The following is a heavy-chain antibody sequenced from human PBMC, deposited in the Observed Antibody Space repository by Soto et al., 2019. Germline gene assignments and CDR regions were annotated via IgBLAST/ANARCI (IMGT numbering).Heavy chain of an antibody. D-gene: IGHD2-15*01. CDR2: ISAYNGNT. Sequence: GASVKVSCKASGYTFTSYGISWVRQAPGQGLEWMGWISAYNGNTNYAQKLQGRVTMTTDTSTSTAYMELRSLRSDDTAVYYCARDSIGYCSGGNCSSGVHWFDPWGQGTLVTVSS. CDR1: GYTFTSYG. CDR3: ARDSIGYCSGGNCSSGVHWFDP. J-gene: IGHJ5*02. V-gene: IGHV1-18*01.